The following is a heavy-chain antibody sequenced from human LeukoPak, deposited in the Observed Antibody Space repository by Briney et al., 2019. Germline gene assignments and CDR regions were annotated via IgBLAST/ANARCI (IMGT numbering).Heavy chain of an antibody. CDR3: ARDWGLLHDAFDI. CDR1: GFTFSSYA. J-gene: IGHJ3*02. D-gene: IGHD3-16*01. Sequence: PGGSLRLSCAASGFTFSSYAMHWVRQAPGKGLEWVAVISYDGSNKYYADSVKGRFTISRDNSKNTLYLQMNSLRAEDTAVYYCARDWGLLHDAFDIWGQGTMVTVSS. CDR2: ISYDGSNK. V-gene: IGHV3-30-3*01.